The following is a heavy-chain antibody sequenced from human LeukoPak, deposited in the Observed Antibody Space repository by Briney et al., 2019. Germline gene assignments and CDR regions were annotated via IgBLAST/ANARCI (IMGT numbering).Heavy chain of an antibody. J-gene: IGHJ4*02. D-gene: IGHD1-26*01. CDR2: IYSSGST. CDR3: ARYRTSGSYLFDY. CDR1: GDFFSNYY. V-gene: IGHV4-59*10. Sequence: SETLSLTCTVSGDFFSNYYWSWIRQPAGKGLEWIGHIYSSGSTNYNPSLKSRVIMSIASSKNQFSLKMTSVTAADTAVYYCARYRTSGSYLFDYWGQGTLDTVTS.